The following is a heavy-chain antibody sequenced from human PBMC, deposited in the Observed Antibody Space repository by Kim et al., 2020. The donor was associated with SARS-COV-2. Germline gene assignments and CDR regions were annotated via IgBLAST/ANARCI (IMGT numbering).Heavy chain of an antibody. V-gene: IGHV4-4*08. Sequence: TPALKRRVIISSDTSKNQFSLNLRSVTAADTAVYYCARSYSGTYFAAFDIWGPGTMATVSS. CDR3: ARSYSGTYFAAFDI. J-gene: IGHJ3*02. D-gene: IGHD1-26*01.